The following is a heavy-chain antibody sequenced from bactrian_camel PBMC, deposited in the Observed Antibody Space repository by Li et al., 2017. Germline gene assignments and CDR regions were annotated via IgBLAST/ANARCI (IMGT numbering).Heavy chain of an antibody. CDR3: AAVNGGSWSSFGY. J-gene: IGHJ4*01. D-gene: IGHD6*01. CDR2: IMADGNT. Sequence: QLVESGGGLVQPGGSLGLSCAASGLTSNNQIMGWFRQAPGKEREWVSYIMADGNTAYRTSVKGRLTIARDSAENTVYLQMNSLKTEDTAVYYCAAVNGGSWSSFGYWGQGTQVTVS. V-gene: IGHV3S60*01. CDR1: GLTSNNQI.